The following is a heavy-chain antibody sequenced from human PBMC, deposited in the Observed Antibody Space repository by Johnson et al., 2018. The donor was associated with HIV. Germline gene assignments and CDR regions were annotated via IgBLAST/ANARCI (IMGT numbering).Heavy chain of an antibody. CDR3: ARDAYYGSGSYSQRNTFDV. J-gene: IGHJ3*01. V-gene: IGHV3-30*03. CDR1: GFTFSNYG. D-gene: IGHD3-10*01. CDR2: ITFEGSDK. Sequence: QMQLVESGGGVVQPGRSLRLSCAASGFTFSNYGMHWVRQAPGKGLEWVAVITFEGSDKYYADSVKGRVTISRDDSKNTLYLRLNSLRPEDSAVYYCARDAYYGSGSYSQRNTFDVWGQGTMVAVSS.